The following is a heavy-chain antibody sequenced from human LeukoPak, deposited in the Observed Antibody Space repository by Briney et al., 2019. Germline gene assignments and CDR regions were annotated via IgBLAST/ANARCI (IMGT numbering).Heavy chain of an antibody. V-gene: IGHV4-39*07. J-gene: IGHJ5*02. D-gene: IGHD6-13*01. CDR3: ARLRRSSSWYHNWFDP. CDR1: GGSISSSSYY. CDR2: IYYSGST. Sequence: PSETLSLTCTVSGGSISSSSYYWGWIRQPPGKGLEWIGSIYYSGSTYYNPSLKSRVTISVDTSKNQFSLKLSSVTAADTAVYYCARLRRSSSWYHNWFDPWGQGTLVTVSS.